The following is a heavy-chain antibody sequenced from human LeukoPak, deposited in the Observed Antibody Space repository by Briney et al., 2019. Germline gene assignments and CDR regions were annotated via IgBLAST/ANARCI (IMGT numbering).Heavy chain of an antibody. D-gene: IGHD3-10*01. CDR1: GYTLTELS. Sequence: GASVKVSCKVSGYTLTELSMHWVRQAPGKGLEWMGGFDPEDGETIYAQKFQGRVTMTEDTSTDTAYMELSSLRSEDTAVYYCATDHGYLWFGELFGSFDIWGQGTMVTVSS. V-gene: IGHV1-24*01. CDR3: ATDHGYLWFGELFGSFDI. J-gene: IGHJ3*02. CDR2: FDPEDGET.